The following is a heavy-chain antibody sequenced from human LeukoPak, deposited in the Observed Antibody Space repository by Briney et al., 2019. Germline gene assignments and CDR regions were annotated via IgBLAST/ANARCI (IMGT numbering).Heavy chain of an antibody. CDR1: GYTFTGYY. Sequence: ASVKVSCKASGYTFTGYYMHWVRQAPGQGLEWMGWINPNSGGTNYGQKFQGRVTMTRDTSISTAYMELSRLRSDDTAVYYCARDSSGSYPCYYYYYMDVWGKGTTVTVSS. CDR2: INPNSGGT. D-gene: IGHD1-26*01. V-gene: IGHV1-2*02. J-gene: IGHJ6*03. CDR3: ARDSSGSYPCYYYYYMDV.